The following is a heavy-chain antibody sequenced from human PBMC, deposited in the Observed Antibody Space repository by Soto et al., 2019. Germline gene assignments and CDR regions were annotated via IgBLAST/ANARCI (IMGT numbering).Heavy chain of an antibody. CDR3: ARLVETGTLGAFDI. Sequence: ASVKVSCKASGGTFSSYAMSWVRQAPGQGLEWMGGIIPIFGTANYAQKFQGRVTITADESTSTAYMELSSLRSEDTAVYYCARLVETGTLGAFDIWGQGTMVTVSS. CDR2: IIPIFGTA. D-gene: IGHD1-1*01. CDR1: GGTFSSYA. V-gene: IGHV1-69*13. J-gene: IGHJ3*02.